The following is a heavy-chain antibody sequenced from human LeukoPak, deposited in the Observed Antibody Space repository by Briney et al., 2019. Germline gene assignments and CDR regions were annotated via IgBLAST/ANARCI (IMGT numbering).Heavy chain of an antibody. Sequence: SETLSLTRTVSGGSIRSSYYYGGSIRQPPGKGLEWIGSIFYSGDTYYNASLKSRATLSVDTSKKHFSLKLTSVTSADTAVYYCARRTGGGGLFEYCGPRNLVTVSS. CDR2: IFYSGDT. CDR1: GGSIRSSYYY. V-gene: IGHV4-39*02. CDR3: ARRTGGGGLFEY. D-gene: IGHD1-14*01. J-gene: IGHJ4*01.